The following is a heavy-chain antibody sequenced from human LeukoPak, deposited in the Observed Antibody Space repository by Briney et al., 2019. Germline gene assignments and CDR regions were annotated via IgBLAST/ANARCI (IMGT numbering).Heavy chain of an antibody. CDR1: GYTFTGYY. Sequence: GASVKVSCKASGYTFTGYYMHWVRQAPGQGLEWMGWINPNSGGTNYAQKFQGRVTMTRDTSISTAYMELSRLRSDDTAVYYCARDGGITMILSGHGDIWGQGTMVTVSS. CDR3: ARDGGITMILSGHGDI. D-gene: IGHD3-22*01. V-gene: IGHV1-2*02. CDR2: INPNSGGT. J-gene: IGHJ3*02.